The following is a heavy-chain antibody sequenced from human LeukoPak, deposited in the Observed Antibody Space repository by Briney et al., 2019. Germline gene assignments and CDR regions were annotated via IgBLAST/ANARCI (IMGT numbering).Heavy chain of an antibody. CDR2: IYYSGST. J-gene: IGHJ5*02. Sequence: SETLSLTCTVSGGSISSYYWSWIRQPPGKGLEWIGYIYYSGSTNYNPSLKSRVTISVDTSKNQFSLKLSSVTAADTAVYYCARTIREDYGDYNWLDPWGHGTPVTVSS. D-gene: IGHD4-17*01. CDR3: ARTIREDYGDYNWLDP. V-gene: IGHV4-59*01. CDR1: GGSISSYY.